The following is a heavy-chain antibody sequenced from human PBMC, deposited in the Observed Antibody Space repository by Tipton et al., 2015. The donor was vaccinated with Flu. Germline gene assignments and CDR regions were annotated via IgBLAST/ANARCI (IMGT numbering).Heavy chain of an antibody. J-gene: IGHJ6*02. CDR1: GDSISSDYY. V-gene: IGHV4-38-2*02. D-gene: IGHD2-15*01. Sequence: TLSLTCTISGDSISSDYYWGWIRQPPGKGLEWIGNIFRTGSTYRNPSLKSRVTISVDRSKNQFSLKVFSVTAADTAVYYCAKDPSGGWWYYGMDVWGQGTTVTVSS. CDR3: AKDPSGGWWYYGMDV. CDR2: IFRTGST.